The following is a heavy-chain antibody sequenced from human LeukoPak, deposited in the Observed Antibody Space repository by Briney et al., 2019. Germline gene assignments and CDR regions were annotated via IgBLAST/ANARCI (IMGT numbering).Heavy chain of an antibody. D-gene: IGHD1-26*01. Sequence: KPGGSLRLSCAASGFTFSDYYMSWIRQAPGKGLEWVSYISSSSSYTNYADSVKGRFTIYRDNDKNPLYLQMNSLRAEDTAVYYCARAPDGATSFDYWGQGTLVTVSS. CDR3: ARAPDGATSFDY. V-gene: IGHV3-11*05. CDR2: ISSSSSYT. CDR1: GFTFSDYY. J-gene: IGHJ4*02.